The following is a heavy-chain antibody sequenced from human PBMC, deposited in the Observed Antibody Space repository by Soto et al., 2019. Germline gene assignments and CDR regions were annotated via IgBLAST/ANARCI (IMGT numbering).Heavy chain of an antibody. CDR2: IYYSGST. V-gene: IGHV4-39*01. J-gene: IGHJ6*02. Sequence: SETLSLTCTVSGGSISSSSYYWGWIRQPPGKGLEWIGSIYYSGSTYYNPSLKSRVTISVDTSKNQFSLKLSSVTAADTAVYYCASLPYDILTGYYPPNYYYYGMDVWGHGTTVTVSS. CDR3: ASLPYDILTGYYPPNYYYYGMDV. D-gene: IGHD3-9*01. CDR1: GGSISSSSYY.